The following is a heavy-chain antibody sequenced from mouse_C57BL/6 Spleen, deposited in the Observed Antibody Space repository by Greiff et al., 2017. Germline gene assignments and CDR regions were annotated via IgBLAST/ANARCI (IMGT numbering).Heavy chain of an antibody. CDR3: ARGGENYGYYFDY. V-gene: IGHV1-55*01. D-gene: IGHD1-1*02. CDR2: IYPGSGST. J-gene: IGHJ2*01. Sequence: QVQLQQPGAELVKPGASVKMSCKASGYTFTSYWITWVKQRPGQGLEWIGDIYPGSGSTNYNEKFKSKATLTVDTSSSTAYMQRSSLTSEDSAVYYCARGGENYGYYFDYWGQGTTLTVSS. CDR1: GYTFTSYW.